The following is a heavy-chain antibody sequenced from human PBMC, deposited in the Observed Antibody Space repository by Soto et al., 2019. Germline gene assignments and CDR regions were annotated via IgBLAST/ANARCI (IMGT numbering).Heavy chain of an antibody. CDR3: ARGPVGRFVGGPAARQGRAGWFDP. Sequence: QVQLQQWGAGLLKPSETLSLTCAVYGGSFSGYYWSWIRQPPGKGLEWIGEINHSGSTNYNPSLKSRVTILVDTSKNQSALKLSSVTAADTAVYYCARGPVGRFVGGPAARQGRAGWFDPWGQGTLVTVSS. CDR2: INHSGST. D-gene: IGHD2-2*01. J-gene: IGHJ5*02. V-gene: IGHV4-34*01. CDR1: GGSFSGYY.